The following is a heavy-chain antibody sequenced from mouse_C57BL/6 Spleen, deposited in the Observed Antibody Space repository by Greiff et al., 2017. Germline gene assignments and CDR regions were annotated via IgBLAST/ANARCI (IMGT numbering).Heavy chain of an antibody. V-gene: IGHV1-39*01. D-gene: IGHD2-3*01. J-gene: IGHJ3*01. Sequence: VQLKQSGPELVKPGASVKISCKASGYSFTDYNMNWVKQSNGKSLEWIGVINPNYGTTSYNQKFKGKATLTVDQSSSTASMQVNSLTSEDSAVHYWARGGDGYPFAYWGQGTLVTVSA. CDR2: INPNYGTT. CDR1: GYSFTDYN. CDR3: ARGGDGYPFAY.